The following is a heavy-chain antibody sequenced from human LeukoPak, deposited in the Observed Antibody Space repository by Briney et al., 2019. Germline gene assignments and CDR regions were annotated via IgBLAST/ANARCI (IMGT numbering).Heavy chain of an antibody. V-gene: IGHV3-21*01. Sequence: GGSLRLSCAASGFTFSSYSMNWVRQAPGKGLEWVSSISSSSSYIYYADSVKGRFTISRDNAKNSLYLQMNSLRAEDTAVYYCVRSGYEEYYFDYWGQGTLVTVSS. CDR3: VRSGYEEYYFDY. J-gene: IGHJ4*02. CDR2: ISSSSSYI. CDR1: GFTFSSYS. D-gene: IGHD3-22*01.